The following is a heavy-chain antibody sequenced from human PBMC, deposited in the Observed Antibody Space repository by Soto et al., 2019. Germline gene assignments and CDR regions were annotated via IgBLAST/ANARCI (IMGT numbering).Heavy chain of an antibody. CDR1: GFTFDNYA. Sequence: GGSLRLSCIASGFTFDNYAMHWVRQVPGKALEWVSGVSWDGGTIGYADSVKGRFTISRDNAKNSLYLQMNSLRAEDTALYYCAKDFWQASGFDCWGQGAPVTVSS. D-gene: IGHD3-3*01. CDR3: AKDFWQASGFDC. V-gene: IGHV3-9*01. CDR2: VSWDGGTI. J-gene: IGHJ4*02.